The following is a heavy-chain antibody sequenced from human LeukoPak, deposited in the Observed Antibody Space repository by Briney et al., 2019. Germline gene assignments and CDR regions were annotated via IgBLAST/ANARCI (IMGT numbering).Heavy chain of an antibody. CDR3: ARRQGCSNTNCPPDY. D-gene: IGHD2-2*01. CDR1: GYSFNTYW. Sequence: GGSLQISCRASGYSFNTYWIGWVRQLPGKGLEWMGIIYPGDSDTRYTPSFQGQVTMSADKSINTPYLPWSSLKASDTAMYYCARRQGCSNTNCPPDYWGQGTLVTVSP. CDR2: IYPGDSDT. V-gene: IGHV5-51*01. J-gene: IGHJ4*02.